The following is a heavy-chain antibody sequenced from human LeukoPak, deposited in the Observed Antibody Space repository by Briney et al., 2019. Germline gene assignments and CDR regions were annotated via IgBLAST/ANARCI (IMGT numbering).Heavy chain of an antibody. Sequence: GASVTVSCKASGYTFTGYYMHWVRQPPGQGLEWMGWINPNSGGTNYAQKFQGRVTMTRDTSISTAYMELSRLRSDDTAVYYCASGDPYDIHPPGYWGQGTLVTVSS. CDR1: GYTFTGYY. CDR3: ASGDPYDIHPPGY. D-gene: IGHD3-9*01. V-gene: IGHV1-2*02. J-gene: IGHJ4*02. CDR2: INPNSGGT.